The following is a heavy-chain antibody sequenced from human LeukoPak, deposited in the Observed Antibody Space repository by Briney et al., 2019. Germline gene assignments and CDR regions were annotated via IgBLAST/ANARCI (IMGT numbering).Heavy chain of an antibody. D-gene: IGHD3-3*01. V-gene: IGHV3-20*04. CDR3: ARHVLRFLEWAGADAFDI. Sequence: GGSLRLSCAASGFTFDDYGMSWVRQVPGKGLEWVSGINWNSGSTGYADSVKGRFTISRDNAKNSLYLQMNSLRAEDTAVYYCARHVLRFLEWAGADAFDIWGQGTMVTVSS. J-gene: IGHJ3*02. CDR2: INWNSGST. CDR1: GFTFDDYG.